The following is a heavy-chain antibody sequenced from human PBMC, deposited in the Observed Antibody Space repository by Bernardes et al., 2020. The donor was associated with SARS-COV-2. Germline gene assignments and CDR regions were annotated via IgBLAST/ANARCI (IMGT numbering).Heavy chain of an antibody. V-gene: IGHV1-2*02. CDR2: VSPKSGAT. CDR3: ARTFYYDRGGDSLFDL. Sequence: ASVKVSCTASGYTFSDYYTHWLRHVPGQGLEWMGWVSPKSGATNHAQKFQGRVTMTRDTSISTDYMELSRLRSDDTAVYYCARTFYYDRGGDSLFDLWGQGTPVTVSS. CDR1: GYTFSDYY. J-gene: IGHJ4*02. D-gene: IGHD2-21*01.